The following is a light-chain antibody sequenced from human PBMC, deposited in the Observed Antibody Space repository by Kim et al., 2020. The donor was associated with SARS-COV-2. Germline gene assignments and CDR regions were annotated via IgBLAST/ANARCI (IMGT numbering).Light chain of an antibody. J-gene: IGKJ1*01. V-gene: IGKV3-15*01. Sequence: EIVMSQSPATLSVSPGQRATLSCRASQSISTNLAWYQQKPGQAPRLLIYGASTRATGIPARFSGSGSGTEFTLTISSLQYDDFAIYHCQQYNNWLTWTFGQGTKVEIK. CDR1: QSISTN. CDR2: GAS. CDR3: QQYNNWLTWT.